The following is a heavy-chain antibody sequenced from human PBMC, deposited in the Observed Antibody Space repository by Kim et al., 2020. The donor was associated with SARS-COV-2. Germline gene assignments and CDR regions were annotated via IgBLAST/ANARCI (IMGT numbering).Heavy chain of an antibody. CDR1: GGSFSGYY. V-gene: IGHV4-34*01. D-gene: IGHD6-13*01. J-gene: IGHJ6*01. CDR2: INHSGST. Sequence: ETLSLTCAVYGGSFSGYYWSWIRQPPGKGLEWIGEINHSGSTNYNPSLKSRVTISVDTSKNQFSLKLSSVTAADTAVXYXARAHRQQLLYYYYYYGMDVWXXGTTXTVSS. CDR3: ARAHRQQLLYYYYYYGMDV.